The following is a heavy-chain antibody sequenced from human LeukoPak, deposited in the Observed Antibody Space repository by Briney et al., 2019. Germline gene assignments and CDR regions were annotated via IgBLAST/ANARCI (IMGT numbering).Heavy chain of an antibody. CDR1: GFAFSSCA. J-gene: IGHJ4*02. CDR3: SGYCSGDSCYLFYY. D-gene: IGHD2-15*01. Sequence: GGSLRLSCAASGFAFSSCAMSWVRQAPGKGLEWVSGISGSAGSTNYADSVKGRFTIPRDNSKNTLYLQMSSLRAEDTAVYYCSGYCSGDSCYLFYYWGQGTLVTVSS. CDR2: ISGSAGST. V-gene: IGHV3-23*01.